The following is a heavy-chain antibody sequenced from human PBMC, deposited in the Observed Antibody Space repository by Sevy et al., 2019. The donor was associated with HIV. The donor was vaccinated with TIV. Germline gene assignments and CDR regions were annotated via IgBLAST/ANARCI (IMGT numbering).Heavy chain of an antibody. D-gene: IGHD3-3*01. CDR3: ARVHAQPSFGDFWSGSHIMDV. J-gene: IGHJ6*04. Sequence: ASVKVSCKASGYSFTGYYMHWVRQAPGQGLEWMGWINPNSGGTNYAQKFQGRVTMTRDTSISTAYMELSRLRSDDTAVYYCARVHAQPSFGDFWSGSHIMDVWGKRTTVTVSS. CDR1: GYSFTGYY. V-gene: IGHV1-2*02. CDR2: INPNSGGT.